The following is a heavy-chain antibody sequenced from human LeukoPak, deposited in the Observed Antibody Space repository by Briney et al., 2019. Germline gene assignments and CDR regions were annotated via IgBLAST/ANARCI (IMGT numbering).Heavy chain of an antibody. CDR1: GFTFDDYA. J-gene: IGHJ6*02. CDR3: AKAQPPSRIAAAGTFYYYYYGMDV. Sequence: GGSPRLSCAASGFTFDDYAMHWVRQAPGKGLEWVSGISWNSGSIGYADSVKGRFTISRDNAKNSLYLQMNSLRAEDTALYYCAKAQPPSRIAAAGTFYYYYYGMDVWGQGTTVTVSS. V-gene: IGHV3-9*01. D-gene: IGHD6-13*01. CDR2: ISWNSGSI.